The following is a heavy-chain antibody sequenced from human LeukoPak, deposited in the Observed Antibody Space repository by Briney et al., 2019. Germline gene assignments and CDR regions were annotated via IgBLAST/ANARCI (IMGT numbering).Heavy chain of an antibody. V-gene: IGHV6-1*01. J-gene: IGHJ5*02. CDR1: GDSVSSNSAA. CDR2: TYYRSKWYN. CDR3: ARGGGYCSGGSCYSRNWFDP. Sequence: SQTLSPTCAISGDSVSSNSAAWNWIRQSPSRGLEWLGRTYYRSKWYNDYAVSVKSRITINPDTSKNQFSLQLNSVTPEDTAVYYCARGGGYCSGGSCYSRNWFDPWGQGTLVTVSS. D-gene: IGHD2-15*01.